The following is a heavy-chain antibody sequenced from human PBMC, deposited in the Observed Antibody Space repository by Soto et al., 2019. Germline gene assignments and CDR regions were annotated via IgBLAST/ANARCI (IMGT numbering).Heavy chain of an antibody. CDR2: INHSGST. CDR3: AGVGWVTNLGQGRTGLDY. D-gene: IGHD4-17*01. Sequence: PSETLSLTCAVYGGSFSGYYWSWIRQPPGKGLEWIGEINHSGSTNYNPSLKSRVTISVDTSKNQFSLKLSSVTAADTAVYYCAGVGWVTNLGQGRTGLDYWGQGTLVTVSS. CDR1: GGSFSGYY. J-gene: IGHJ4*02. V-gene: IGHV4-34*01.